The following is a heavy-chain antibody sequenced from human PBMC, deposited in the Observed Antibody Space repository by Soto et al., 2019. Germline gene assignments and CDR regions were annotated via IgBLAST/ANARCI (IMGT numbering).Heavy chain of an antibody. J-gene: IGHJ6*03. CDR3: AKDGEDYGNYYYYYMDV. CDR1: GFTFSSYG. V-gene: IGHV3-30*18. D-gene: IGHD4-17*01. Sequence: GGSLRLSCAASGFTFSSYGMHWVRQAPGKGLEWVAVISYDGSNKYYADSVKGRFTISRDNSKNTLYLQMNSLRAEDTAVYYCAKDGEDYGNYYYYYMDVWGKGTTVTVSS. CDR2: ISYDGSNK.